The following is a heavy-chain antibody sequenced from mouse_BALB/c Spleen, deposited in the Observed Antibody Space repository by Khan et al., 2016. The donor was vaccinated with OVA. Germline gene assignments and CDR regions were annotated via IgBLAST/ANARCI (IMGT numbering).Heavy chain of an antibody. J-gene: IGHJ4*01. Sequence: EVELVESGGGLVQPGGSRKLSCAASGFIFSDYGMAWVRQAPGKGPVWVAFISNLAYSIYYADTVTGRFTISRENAKNTLYLEMSSLRSEDTAMYYCARSWAMDYWGQGTSVTVSS. V-gene: IGHV5-15*02. CDR1: GFIFSDYG. CDR2: ISNLAYSI. CDR3: ARSWAMDY.